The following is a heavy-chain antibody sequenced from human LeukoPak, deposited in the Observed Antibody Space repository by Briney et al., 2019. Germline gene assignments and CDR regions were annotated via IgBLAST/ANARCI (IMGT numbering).Heavy chain of an antibody. J-gene: IGHJ5*02. CDR1: GFTFSSYW. D-gene: IGHD3-10*01. V-gene: IGHV3-7*01. Sequence: GGSLRLSCAASGFTFSSYWMSWVRQAPGKGLEWVANIKQDGSEKYYVDSVKGRFTISRDNPKNSLYLQMHSQGAEDTAVYYCAGVPHSMVPEVVWFDPWGQGTLVTVSS. CDR3: AGVPHSMVPEVVWFDP. CDR2: IKQDGSEK.